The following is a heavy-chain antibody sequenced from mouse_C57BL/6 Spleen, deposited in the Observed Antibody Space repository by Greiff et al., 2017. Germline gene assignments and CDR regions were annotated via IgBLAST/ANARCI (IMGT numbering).Heavy chain of an antibody. CDR2: IYPGDGDT. CDR3: GRGGDYYVRALAY. V-gene: IGHV1-80*01. CDR1: GYAFSSYW. J-gene: IGHJ4*01. D-gene: IGHD1-1*01. Sequence: QVQLKESGAELVKPGASVKISCKASGYAFSSYWMNWVKQRPGKGLEWIGQIYPGDGDTNYNGKFKGKATLTADKSSSTAYMQLSSLTSEDSAVFFCGRGGDYYVRALAYWGQGTSVTVSS.